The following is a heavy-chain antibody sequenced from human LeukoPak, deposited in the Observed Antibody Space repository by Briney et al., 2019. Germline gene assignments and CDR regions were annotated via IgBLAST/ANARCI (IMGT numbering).Heavy chain of an antibody. J-gene: IGHJ5*02. D-gene: IGHD3-3*01. Sequence: PSETLSLTCAVYGGSFSGYYWSWIRQPPGKGLEWIGEINHSGSTNYNPSLKSRVTISVDTSKNQFSLKLSSVTAADTAVYYSARGRITIFGVVIMHRNWFDPWGQGTLVTVSS. V-gene: IGHV4-34*01. CDR3: ARGRITIFGVVIMHRNWFDP. CDR1: GGSFSGYY. CDR2: INHSGST.